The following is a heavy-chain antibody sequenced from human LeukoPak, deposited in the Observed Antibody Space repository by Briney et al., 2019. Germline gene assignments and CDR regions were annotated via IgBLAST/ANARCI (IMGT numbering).Heavy chain of an antibody. CDR1: GFNFNAYT. J-gene: IGHJ4*02. D-gene: IGHD5-24*01. CDR3: AKERDGHKDGLAH. Sequence: GGSLRLSCATSGFNFNAYTMHWVRQAPGKGLEWVSFIRGAATTNYADSVKGRFTVSSDNSKNSLYLQMNSLRPEDSGLYYCAKERDGHKDGLAHWGRGSLVTVSS. CDR2: IRGAATT. V-gene: IGHV3-43*01.